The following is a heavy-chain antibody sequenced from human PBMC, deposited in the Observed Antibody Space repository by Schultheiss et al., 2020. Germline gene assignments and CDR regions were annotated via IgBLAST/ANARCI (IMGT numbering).Heavy chain of an antibody. V-gene: IGHV3-15*01. CDR3: AREREGYDYIWGNTFDY. Sequence: GGSLRLSCAVSGFIFSNAWMSWVRQAPGRGLEWVGRIKSKNDGGTTEYAAPVKGRLTISRDDSKNTLYLQMNSLKTDDTAVYYCAREREGYDYIWGNTFDYWGQGTLVTVSS. CDR2: IKSKNDGGTT. J-gene: IGHJ4*02. D-gene: IGHD3-16*01. CDR1: GFIFSNAW.